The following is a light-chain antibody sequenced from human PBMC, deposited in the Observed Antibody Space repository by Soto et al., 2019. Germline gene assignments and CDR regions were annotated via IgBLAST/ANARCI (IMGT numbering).Light chain of an antibody. CDR2: DAS. CDR3: QQRSNWPPIT. CDR1: QSVSSY. V-gene: IGKV3-11*01. Sequence: EIVLTQSPATLSLSPGERATLSCRASQSVSSYLAWYQQKPGQAPRLLIYDASNRATGIPARFSGSGSGTDFTLTISSLEPEDFAVYYCQQRSNWPPITFGQGTGWRL. J-gene: IGKJ5*01.